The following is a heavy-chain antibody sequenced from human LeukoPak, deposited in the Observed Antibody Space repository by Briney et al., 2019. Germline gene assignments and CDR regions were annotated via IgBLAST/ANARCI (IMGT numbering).Heavy chain of an antibody. CDR1: GGSFSSDNW. CDR2: VFHSGST. Sequence: SETLSLTCAVSGGSFSSDNWWSWVRQPPGKGLEWIGEVFHSGSTNYNPSLKSRVTISVDKSKSQFSLKLNSVTAADTAVYYCCHFPKYSSGWSDEGYWGQGTLVAVSS. J-gene: IGHJ4*02. CDR3: CHFPKYSSGWSDEGY. V-gene: IGHV4-4*02. D-gene: IGHD6-19*01.